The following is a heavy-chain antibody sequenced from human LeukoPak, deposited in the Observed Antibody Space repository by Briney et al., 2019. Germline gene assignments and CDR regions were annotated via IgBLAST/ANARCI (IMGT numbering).Heavy chain of an antibody. CDR1: GGSISSSSYY. V-gene: IGHV4-39*01. J-gene: IGHJ4*02. CDR2: IYYSGGT. CDR3: ARIYYDTSGYYYLDY. Sequence: SETLSLTCTVSGGSISSSSYYWGWIRQPPGKGLEWIGSIYYSGGTYYNPSLKSRVTISVDTSKNQFSLKLSSVTAADTAVYYCARIYYDTSGYYYLDYWGQGTLVTVSS. D-gene: IGHD3-22*01.